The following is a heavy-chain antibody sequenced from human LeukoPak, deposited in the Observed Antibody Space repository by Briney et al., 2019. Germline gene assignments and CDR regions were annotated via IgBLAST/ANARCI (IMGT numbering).Heavy chain of an antibody. CDR1: GFTFSSYW. V-gene: IGHV3-72*01. D-gene: IGHD2-2*01. Sequence: GGSLRLSCAASGFTFSSYWMSWVRQAPGKGLEWVGRITNKANGYSTDYATSVKGRFTISRDDSENSVYLQMNSLKTDDTAMYYCARSTRGSLDYWGQGTLVTVSS. J-gene: IGHJ4*02. CDR2: ITNKANGYST. CDR3: ARSTRGSLDY.